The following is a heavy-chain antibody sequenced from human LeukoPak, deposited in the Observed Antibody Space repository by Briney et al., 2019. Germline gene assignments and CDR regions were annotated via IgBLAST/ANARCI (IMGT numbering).Heavy chain of an antibody. CDR1: GYTFISFG. CDR2: ISTFNGIT. Sequence: ASVKVSCKASGYTFISFGISWVRQAPGQGLEWMGWISTFNGITTSPQKLQGRVTLTTDTSTRTAYMELRSLRSEDTAVYYCARLRSIGASGHDASDVWGQGTMVTVSS. D-gene: IGHD6-25*01. CDR3: ARLRSIGASGHDASDV. V-gene: IGHV1-18*01. J-gene: IGHJ3*01.